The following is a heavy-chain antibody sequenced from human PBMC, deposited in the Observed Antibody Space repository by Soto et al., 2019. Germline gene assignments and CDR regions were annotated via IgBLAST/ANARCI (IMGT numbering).Heavy chain of an antibody. V-gene: IGHV4-30-4*01. CDR1: GGSISSGDYY. CDR2: IYYSGST. CDR3: ARGPTVWGSYRSFDY. D-gene: IGHD3-16*02. Sequence: LSLTCTVSGGSISSGDYYWSWIRQPPGKGLEWIGYIYYSGSTYYNPSLKGRVTISVDTSKNQFSLKLSSVTAADTAVYYCARGPTVWGSYRSFDYWGQGTLVTVSS. J-gene: IGHJ4*02.